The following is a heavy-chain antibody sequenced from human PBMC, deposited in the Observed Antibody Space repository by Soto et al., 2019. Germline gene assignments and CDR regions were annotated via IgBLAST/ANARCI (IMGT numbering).Heavy chain of an antibody. CDR2: ITHSEST. J-gene: IGHJ5*02. CDR1: GGSIARGPSS. D-gene: IGHD6-13*01. CDR3: VRESAPSGPNYVDT. Sequence: SGTLSLTCSVSGGSIARGPSSSNWVHPPPGKGLEWITYITHSESTQYHPPLKGRDTVAVDRSKTQFSLKLDSDSAAETAIYYCVRESAPSGPNYVDTWGPGTLVTGSS. V-gene: IGHV4-30-2*01.